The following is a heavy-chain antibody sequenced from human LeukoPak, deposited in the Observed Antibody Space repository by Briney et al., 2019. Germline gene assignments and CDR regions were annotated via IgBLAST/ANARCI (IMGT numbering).Heavy chain of an antibody. CDR1: GGTFSSYA. J-gene: IGHJ4*02. V-gene: IGHV1-69*13. Sequence: ASVTVSCTASGGTFSSYAISWVRQAPGQGLEWMGGIIPIFGTANYAQKFQGRVTITADESTSTAYMELSSLRSEDTAVYYCARSYYYDSSGYRSGFDYWGQGTLVTVSS. D-gene: IGHD3-22*01. CDR3: ARSYYYDSSGYRSGFDY. CDR2: IIPIFGTA.